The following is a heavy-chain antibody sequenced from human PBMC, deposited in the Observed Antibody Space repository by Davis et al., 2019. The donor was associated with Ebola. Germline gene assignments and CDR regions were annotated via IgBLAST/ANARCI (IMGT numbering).Heavy chain of an antibody. CDR2: IYYSGST. Sequence: SETLSLTCTVSGGSISSYYWSWIRQPPGKGLEWIGYIYYSGSTNYNPSLKSRVTISVDTSKNQFSLKLSSVTAADTAVYYCAKGYCSSTSCYKDYGMDVWGQGTTVTVSS. V-gene: IGHV4-59*01. D-gene: IGHD2-2*02. CDR1: GGSISSYY. J-gene: IGHJ6*02. CDR3: AKGYCSSTSCYKDYGMDV.